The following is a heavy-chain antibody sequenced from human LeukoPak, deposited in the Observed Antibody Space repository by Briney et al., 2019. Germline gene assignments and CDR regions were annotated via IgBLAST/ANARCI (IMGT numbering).Heavy chain of an antibody. CDR3: AKIGSSGSAFDY. J-gene: IGHJ4*02. Sequence: GGSLRLSCAASGFTFSSYGMHWVRQAPGKGLGWVAVISYDGSNKYYADSVKGRFTISRDNSKNTLYLQMNSLRAEDTAVYYCAKIGSSGSAFDYWGQGTLVTVSS. CDR2: ISYDGSNK. CDR1: GFTFSSYG. V-gene: IGHV3-30*18. D-gene: IGHD6-19*01.